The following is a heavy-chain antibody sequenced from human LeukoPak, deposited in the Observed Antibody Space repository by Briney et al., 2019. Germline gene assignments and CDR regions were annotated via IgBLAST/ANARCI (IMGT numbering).Heavy chain of an antibody. CDR3: EQKAAYDILTGYYYFDY. V-gene: IGHV3-30*02. D-gene: IGHD3-9*01. Sequence: PGGSLRLSCAASGFTFSSYGMHWVRQAPGKGLEWVAFIRYDGSNKYYADSVKGRFTISRDNSKNTLYLQMNSLRAEDTAVYFCEQKAAYDILTGYYYFDYWGQGTLVTASS. CDR1: GFTFSSYG. J-gene: IGHJ4*02. CDR2: IRYDGSNK.